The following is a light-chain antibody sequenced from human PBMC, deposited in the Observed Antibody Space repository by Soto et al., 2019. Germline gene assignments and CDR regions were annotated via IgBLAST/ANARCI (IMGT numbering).Light chain of an antibody. CDR1: QSVSSN. CDR3: QQYGSSRNT. Sequence: EIVLTQSPATLSLSPGERATLSCRASQSVSSNLAWYQHKPGQPPRLLIYDASTRATGIPARFSGSGSGTDFTLTISSLEPEDFAVYYCQQYGSSRNTFGQGTKLEIK. J-gene: IGKJ2*01. CDR2: DAS. V-gene: IGKV3-11*01.